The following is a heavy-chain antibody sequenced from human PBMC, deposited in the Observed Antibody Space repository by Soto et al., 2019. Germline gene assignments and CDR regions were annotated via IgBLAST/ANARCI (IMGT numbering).Heavy chain of an antibody. J-gene: IGHJ4*02. CDR2: ISYDGSNK. Sequence: GGSLRLSCAASGFTFSSYAMHWVRQAPGKGLEWVAVISYDGSNKYYADSVKGRFTISRDNSKNTLYLQMNSLRAEDTAVYYCARESLGAFGEFEVDYWGQGTLVTVSP. CDR1: GFTFSSYA. V-gene: IGHV3-30-3*01. D-gene: IGHD3-10*01. CDR3: ARESLGAFGEFEVDY.